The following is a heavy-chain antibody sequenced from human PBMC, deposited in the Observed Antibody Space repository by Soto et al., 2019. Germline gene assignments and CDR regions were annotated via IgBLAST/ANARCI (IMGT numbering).Heavy chain of an antibody. D-gene: IGHD3-22*01. CDR2: ISAYNGNT. CDR3: ARSSGVFYPYYYYYMDV. Sequence: QVQLVQSGAEVKKPGASVKVSCKASGYTFTSYGISWVRQAPGQGLEWMGWISAYNGNTNYAQKLQGRATMTTDTSTSTAYMELRSLRYDDTAVYYCARSSGVFYPYYYYYMDVWGKGTTVTVSS. V-gene: IGHV1-18*01. J-gene: IGHJ6*03. CDR1: GYTFTSYG.